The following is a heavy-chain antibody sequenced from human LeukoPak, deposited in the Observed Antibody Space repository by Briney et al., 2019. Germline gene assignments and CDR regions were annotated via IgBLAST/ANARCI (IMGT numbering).Heavy chain of an antibody. J-gene: IGHJ5*02. CDR2: IIPILGIA. Sequence: SVKVSCKASGGTFSSYAISWVRQAPGQGLEWMGRIIPILGIANYAQKFQGRVTITADKSTSTAYLELSSLRSEDTAVYYCARPYGSGSYYNDNWFDPWGQGTLVTVSS. V-gene: IGHV1-69*04. CDR3: ARPYGSGSYYNDNWFDP. CDR1: GGTFSSYA. D-gene: IGHD3-10*01.